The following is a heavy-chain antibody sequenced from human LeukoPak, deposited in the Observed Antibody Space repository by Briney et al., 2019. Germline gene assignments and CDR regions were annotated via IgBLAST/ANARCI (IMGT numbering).Heavy chain of an antibody. J-gene: IGHJ4*02. V-gene: IGHV5-51*01. D-gene: IGHD3-10*01. CDR2: IYPSDSDT. Sequence: GESLKISCKGSGYRFTGYWIGWVRQMPGKGLEWMRIIYPSDSDTKYSPSFQGQVTISADKSISTAYLQWSSLKASDTATYYCARAYDSGSYLFAYWGQGTLVTVSS. CDR1: GYRFTGYW. CDR3: ARAYDSGSYLFAY.